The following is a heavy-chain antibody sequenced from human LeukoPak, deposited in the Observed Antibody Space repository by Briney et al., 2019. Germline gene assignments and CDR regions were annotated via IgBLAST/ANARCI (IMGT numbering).Heavy chain of an antibody. CDR1: GFIFNNYA. D-gene: IGHD1-14*01. Sequence: GGSLRLSCAASGFIFNNYAMSWVRQAPGKGLEWVSGISNSGGSAHYGDSVKGRFTISRDNSKSTLYLQMNSLRVEDTAVYYCVKHETGPEYWGQGTLVTVSS. CDR3: VKHETGPEY. CDR2: ISNSGGSA. V-gene: IGHV3-23*01. J-gene: IGHJ4*02.